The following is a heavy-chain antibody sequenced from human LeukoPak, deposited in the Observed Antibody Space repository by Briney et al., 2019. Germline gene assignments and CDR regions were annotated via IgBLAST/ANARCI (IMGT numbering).Heavy chain of an antibody. J-gene: IGHJ4*02. V-gene: IGHV3-23*01. CDR3: AKAARVAGLTTFDY. CDR2: ISGSGGST. Sequence: GGSLRLSCAASGFTFSSYAMNWVRQAPGKGLEWVSAISGSGGSTYYAGSVKGRFTISRDNSKNTLYLQMNSLRAEDTAVYYCAKAARVAGLTTFDYWGQGTLVTVSS. CDR1: GFTFSSYA. D-gene: IGHD6-19*01.